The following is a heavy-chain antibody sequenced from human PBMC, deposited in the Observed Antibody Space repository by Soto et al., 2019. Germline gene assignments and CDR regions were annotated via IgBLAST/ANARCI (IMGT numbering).Heavy chain of an antibody. Sequence: PSETLSLTGIVSVGSFGSGAYYWSWILQPPGSALEWIGYIQYSGDTNYNSSLKSRVTISVDRSRNRFSLKLTSVTAADTAFYYCARHDYADRTFDLWGQGTKVTVSS. J-gene: IGHJ3*01. V-gene: IGHV4-61*08. CDR3: ARHDYADRTFDL. CDR1: VGSFGSGAYY. D-gene: IGHD5-12*01. CDR2: IQYSGDT.